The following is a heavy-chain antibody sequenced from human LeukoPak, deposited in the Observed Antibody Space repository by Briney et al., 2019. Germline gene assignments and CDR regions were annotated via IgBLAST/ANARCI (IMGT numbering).Heavy chain of an antibody. CDR2: ISSSGSTI. J-gene: IGHJ4*02. Sequence: GWSLRLSCAASGFTFSDYYMSWIRQAPGKGLEWVSYISSSGSTIYYADSVKGRFTISRDNAKNSLYLQMNSLRAEDTAVYYCAQVGAKKLIDYWGQGTLVTVSS. CDR1: GFTFSDYY. D-gene: IGHD1-26*01. V-gene: IGHV3-11*01. CDR3: AQVGAKKLIDY.